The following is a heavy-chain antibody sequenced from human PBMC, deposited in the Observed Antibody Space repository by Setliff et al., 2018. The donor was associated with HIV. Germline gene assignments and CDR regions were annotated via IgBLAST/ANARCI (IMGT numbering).Heavy chain of an antibody. CDR2: IYYTGST. J-gene: IGHJ6*03. V-gene: IGHV4-39*01. CDR1: GASISSSSHH. Sequence: KTSETLSLTCTVSGASISSSSHHWAWIRQPPGKGLEYIGNIYYTGSTHHNPSLWSRVATSVDTSKNQFSLKQSSVTAADTAVYYCARIVRWELVATSTFFYYYMDVWGKGTTGTVSS. CDR3: ARIVRWELVATSTFFYYYMDV. D-gene: IGHD1-26*01.